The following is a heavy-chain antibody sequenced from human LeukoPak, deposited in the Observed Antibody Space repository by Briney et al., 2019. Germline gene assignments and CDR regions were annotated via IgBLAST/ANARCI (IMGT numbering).Heavy chain of an antibody. CDR3: ASRPYGSGTPPFDY. CDR1: GGSISSYY. J-gene: IGHJ4*02. CDR2: IYYSGST. V-gene: IGHV4-59*01. D-gene: IGHD3-10*01. Sequence: PSETLSLTCTVSGGSISSYYWSWIRQPPGKGLEWLGYIYYSGSTNYNPSLKSRVTISVDTSKNQFSLKLSSVTAADTAVYYCASRPYGSGTPPFDYWGQGTLVTVSS.